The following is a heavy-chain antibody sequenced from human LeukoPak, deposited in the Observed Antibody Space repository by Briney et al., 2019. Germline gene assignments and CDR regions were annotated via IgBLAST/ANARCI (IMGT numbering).Heavy chain of an antibody. Sequence: PGGSLRLSCAASGFTFDDYAMHWVRQAPGKGLEWVSGISWNSGSIGYADSVKGRFTISRDNAKNSLYLQMNSLRAEDMALYYCAKDKYGDYSTSAFDIWGQGTMVTVSS. CDR1: GFTFDDYA. J-gene: IGHJ3*02. D-gene: IGHD4-17*01. CDR3: AKDKYGDYSTSAFDI. V-gene: IGHV3-9*03. CDR2: ISWNSGSI.